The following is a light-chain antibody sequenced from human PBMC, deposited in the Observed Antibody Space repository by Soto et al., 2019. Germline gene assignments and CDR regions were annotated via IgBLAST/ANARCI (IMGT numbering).Light chain of an antibody. J-gene: IGLJ2*01. CDR2: EGT. Sequence: QSALTQPASVSGSPGQSITISCSGASSDVGPYKLVAWYQQHPDKAPKLIIHEGTKRPSGVSSRFSGSQSGTTASLTISGLQAEDDADYYCCSYAASDLIFGGGTKLTVL. CDR3: CSYAASDLI. CDR1: SSDVGPYKL. V-gene: IGLV2-23*01.